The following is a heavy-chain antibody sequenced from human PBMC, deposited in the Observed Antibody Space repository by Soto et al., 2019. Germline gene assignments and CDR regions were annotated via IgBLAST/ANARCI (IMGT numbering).Heavy chain of an antibody. Sequence: QVQLVQSGAEVKKPGASVKVSCKASGYNFNSYTISWVRQAPGQGLEWMGRISAYNGNTNYAQKLQGRVTMTTDTSTSTAYIELRSLRSDDTAVYHCARVVGALGQGFEPWCQGTLVTVSS. D-gene: IGHD1-26*01. CDR1: GYNFNSYT. CDR3: ARVVGALGQGFEP. J-gene: IGHJ5*02. CDR2: ISAYNGNT. V-gene: IGHV1-18*01.